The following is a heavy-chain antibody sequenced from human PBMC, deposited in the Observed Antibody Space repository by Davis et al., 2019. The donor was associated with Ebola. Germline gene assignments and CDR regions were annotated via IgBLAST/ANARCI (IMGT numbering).Heavy chain of an antibody. CDR3: ARDAYFAVVRLPPGNY. V-gene: IGHV1-18*01. D-gene: IGHD3-3*01. J-gene: IGHJ4*02. Sequence: ASVKVSCKASGYTFSSYGITWVRQAPGQGLEWMGWIRAYNGNTIYAQKLQGRVTMTTDTPTSTAYMELGSLRSDDTAVYFCARDAYFAVVRLPPGNYWGQGTLVTVSS. CDR1: GYTFSSYG. CDR2: IRAYNGNT.